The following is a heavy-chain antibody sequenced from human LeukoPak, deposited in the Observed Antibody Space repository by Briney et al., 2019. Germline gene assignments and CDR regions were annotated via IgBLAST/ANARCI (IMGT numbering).Heavy chain of an antibody. J-gene: IGHJ6*02. V-gene: IGHV3-74*01. Sequence: GGSLRLSCAASGFTFSSHWMHWVRQAPGKGLVWVSRINSDGSSTSYAESVKGRFTISRDNAKNTLYLQMKSLRAEDTALYYCASLGYSKGYYYGMDVWGQGTTVTVSS. CDR3: ASLGYSKGYYYGMDV. CDR2: INSDGSST. CDR1: GFTFSSHW. D-gene: IGHD4-11*01.